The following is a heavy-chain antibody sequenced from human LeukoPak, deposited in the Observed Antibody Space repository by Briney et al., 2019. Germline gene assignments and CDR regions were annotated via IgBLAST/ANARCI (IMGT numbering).Heavy chain of an antibody. J-gene: IGHJ5*01. CDR1: GFTFSDSY. CDR2: ISGSGHDI. D-gene: IGHD6-6*01. CDR3: TRDPRHFDS. V-gene: IGHV3-11*04. Sequence: GGSLRLSCAASGFTFSDSYMTWVRQAPGKGVEWVAYISGSGHDINYSDSVKGRFTTSRDNAKNSLYLQMSSLRVEDTAVYYCTRDPRHFDSCGQGPRSPSPQ.